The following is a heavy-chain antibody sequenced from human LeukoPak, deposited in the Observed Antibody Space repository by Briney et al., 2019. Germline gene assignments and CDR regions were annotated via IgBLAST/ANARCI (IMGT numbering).Heavy chain of an antibody. V-gene: IGHV3-48*02. Sequence: PRGSLRLSCAASGFTFSSYGMHWVRQAPGEGLEWVSYISSGSDSIYYADSVRGRFTISRDNAKNSLYLQMNSLRDEDTAVYFCARDRPPVGAIDFWGQGTLVTVSS. CDR2: ISSGSDSI. CDR1: GFTFSSYG. J-gene: IGHJ4*02. CDR3: ARDRPPVGAIDF. D-gene: IGHD1-26*01.